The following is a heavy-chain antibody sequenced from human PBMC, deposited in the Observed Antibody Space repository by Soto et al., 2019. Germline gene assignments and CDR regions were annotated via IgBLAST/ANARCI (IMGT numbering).Heavy chain of an antibody. V-gene: IGHV3-23*01. Sequence: EVQLLESGGGLVQPGGSLRLSCAASGFTFSSYAMSWVRQAPGKGLEWVSAISGSGGSTYYADSVKGRFTISRDNSKNPLYLQMNSLRAEDTAVYYCAKDENLDYYDSSGYYYVTDAFDIWGKGKMVTVSS. CDR1: GFTFSSYA. CDR3: AKDENLDYYDSSGYYYVTDAFDI. D-gene: IGHD3-22*01. J-gene: IGHJ3*02. CDR2: ISGSGGST.